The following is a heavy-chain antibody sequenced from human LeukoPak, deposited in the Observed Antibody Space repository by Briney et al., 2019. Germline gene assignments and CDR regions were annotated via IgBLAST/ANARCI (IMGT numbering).Heavy chain of an antibody. CDR1: GGSISSGSYS. J-gene: IGHJ4*02. CDR3: ARHGHDTDNYEAHFDY. D-gene: IGHD3-3*01. V-gene: IGHV4-30-2*01. Sequence: PSETLSLTCAVSGGSISSGSYSWSWIRQPPGKGLEWIGYIYPRGSTYYNPSLKSRVILSLDKSANQFSLNLSSVTAADTAVYYCARHGHDTDNYEAHFDYWGQGTLVTVSS. CDR2: IYPRGST.